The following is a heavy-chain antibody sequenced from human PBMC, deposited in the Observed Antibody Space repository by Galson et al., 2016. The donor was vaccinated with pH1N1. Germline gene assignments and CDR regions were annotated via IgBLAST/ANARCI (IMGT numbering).Heavy chain of an antibody. CDR1: GGSLSGHY. CDR3: ARGVAAASRFDL. J-gene: IGHJ5*02. Sequence: TLSLTCTVSGGSLSGHYWSWIRQSAEKGLEWLGRVDTLGTTQYNPSVAGRVSMSTDTSRSQFSLRLNFVTAADTAVYYCARGVAAASRFDLWGQGSLVAVSS. V-gene: IGHV4-4*07. CDR2: VDTLGTT. D-gene: IGHD6-13*01.